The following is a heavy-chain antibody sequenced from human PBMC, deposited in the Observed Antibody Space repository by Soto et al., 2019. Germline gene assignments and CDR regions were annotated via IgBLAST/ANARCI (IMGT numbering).Heavy chain of an antibody. V-gene: IGHV3-15*01. CDR2: IRSNADGGTV. J-gene: IGHJ6*02. Sequence: DVHLVESGGGLVKPGGSLRLSCRTSGFTFSKAWMRWVRQAPGKGLEWVGRIRSNADGGTVEYSAPVKGRFIISRDDSTNTLYLQMTSLDSVDTGVYYCTAAGLRGRVMSGMDVWGQGTAVTVSS. CDR1: GFTFSKAW. CDR3: TAAGLRGRVMSGMDV. D-gene: IGHD3-10*01.